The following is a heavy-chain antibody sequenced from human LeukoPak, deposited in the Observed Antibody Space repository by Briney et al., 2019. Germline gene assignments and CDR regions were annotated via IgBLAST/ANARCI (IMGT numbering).Heavy chain of an antibody. CDR1: GFTFSSYS. CDR3: ARDRHRYHYDGSGYPPY. CDR2: IISSSTTI. J-gene: IGHJ4*02. Sequence: GGSLRLSCEASGFTFSSYSMIWFREAPGNRLKLSSYIISSSTTIYYADSVKGRFTISRDNAKNSLYLQMNSLRAEDTAVYYCARDRHRYHYDGSGYPPYWGQGTLVTVSS. D-gene: IGHD3-22*01. V-gene: IGHV3-48*01.